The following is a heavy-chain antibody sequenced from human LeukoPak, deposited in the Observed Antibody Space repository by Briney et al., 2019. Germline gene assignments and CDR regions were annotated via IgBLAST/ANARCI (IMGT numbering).Heavy chain of an antibody. J-gene: IGHJ5*02. Sequence: PSETLSLTCAVYGRSFSGYYWSWIRQPPGKGLEWIGEINHSGSTNYNPSLKSRVTISVDTSKNQFSLKLSSVTAADTAVYYCARGGPISSGWRKRGNWFDPWGQGTLVTVSS. CDR2: INHSGST. CDR3: ARGGPISSGWRKRGNWFDP. CDR1: GRSFSGYY. V-gene: IGHV4-34*01. D-gene: IGHD6-19*01.